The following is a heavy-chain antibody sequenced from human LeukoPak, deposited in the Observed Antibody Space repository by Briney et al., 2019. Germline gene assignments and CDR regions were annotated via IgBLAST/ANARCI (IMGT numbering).Heavy chain of an antibody. CDR3: ARGELAQHPIRD. CDR1: GFTFSSYG. Sequence: PGGSLRLSCAASGFTFSSYGMHWVRQAPGKGLEWVAFIRYDGSNKYYADSVKGRFTISRDNSKNTLYLQMNSLRAEDTAVYYCARGELAQHPIRDWGQGTLVTVSS. D-gene: IGHD3-3*02. J-gene: IGHJ4*02. V-gene: IGHV3-30*02. CDR2: IRYDGSNK.